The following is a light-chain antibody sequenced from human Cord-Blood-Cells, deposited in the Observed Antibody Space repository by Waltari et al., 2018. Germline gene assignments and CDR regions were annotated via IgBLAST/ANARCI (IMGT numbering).Light chain of an antibody. CDR2: VAS. CDR3: QQANSFPYT. CDR1: QGFSSW. Sequence: DIQMTQSPPSVPASVGDRVTIICRASQGFSSWLAWYQQKPGKAPKLLISVASSLQSGVPSRCSGSGSVTDFTLTISSLRPEDFATYYCQQANSFPYTFGQGTKLEIK. V-gene: IGKV1-12*01. J-gene: IGKJ2*01.